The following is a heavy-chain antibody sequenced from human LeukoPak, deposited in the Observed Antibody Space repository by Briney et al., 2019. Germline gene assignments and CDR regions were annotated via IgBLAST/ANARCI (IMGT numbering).Heavy chain of an antibody. CDR1: GFTFHAFG. CDR3: ARVWAWGSGNYFDH. CDR2: IRVDAGST. Sequence: GRCLRLSFAASGFTFHAFGITSVRQAPGKWLELVSAIRVDAGSTGYADSVKGRFTISRDNAKNYLYLKMNSVRVEDTALYYCARVWAWGSGNYFDHWGQGTLVTVSS. V-gene: IGHV3-20*03. J-gene: IGHJ4*02. D-gene: IGHD7-27*01.